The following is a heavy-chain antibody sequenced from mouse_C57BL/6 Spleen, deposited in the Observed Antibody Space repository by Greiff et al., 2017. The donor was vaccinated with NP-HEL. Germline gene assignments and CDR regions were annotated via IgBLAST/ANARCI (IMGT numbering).Heavy chain of an antibody. CDR3: AREYYGSRQGVYFDY. Sequence: DVMLVESGGGLVKPGGSLKLSCAASGFTFSSYAMSWVRQTPEKRLEWVATISDGGSYTYYPDNVKGRFTISRDNAKNNLYLQMSHLKSEDTAMYYCAREYYGSRQGVYFDYWGQGTTLTVSS. CDR2: ISDGGSYT. D-gene: IGHD1-1*01. J-gene: IGHJ2*01. V-gene: IGHV5-4*01. CDR1: GFTFSSYA.